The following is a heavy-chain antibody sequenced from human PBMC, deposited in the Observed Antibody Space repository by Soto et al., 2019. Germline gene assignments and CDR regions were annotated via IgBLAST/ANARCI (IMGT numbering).Heavy chain of an antibody. Sequence: GGSLRLSCSASGFTFSNYAMHWVRQAPGKGLQYVSAISSNGGSTYYADSVKGRFTISRDNSKNTLYLQMSSLRAEDTAVDYCVKATGIVGETFDCWGRGTLFTVSS. CDR2: ISSNGGST. V-gene: IGHV3-64D*06. CDR3: VKATGIVGETFDC. D-gene: IGHD1-26*01. J-gene: IGHJ4*02. CDR1: GFTFSNYA.